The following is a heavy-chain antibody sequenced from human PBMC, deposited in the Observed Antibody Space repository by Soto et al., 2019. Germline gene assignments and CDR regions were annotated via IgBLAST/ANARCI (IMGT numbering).Heavy chain of an antibody. CDR3: AKDPLEGGWAARPGSWFDP. Sequence: NPSETLSLPCTFSEGSITGSSWSWIPQPAGRGLGWIERVYHPGYTTYNPCLRGRVTMSLDTSKNQSSVKVTSVTAADTAVYYCAKDPLEGGWAARPGSWFDPWGLGTLVTVSS. CDR1: EGSITGSS. D-gene: IGHD6-6*01. CDR2: VYHPGYT. J-gene: IGHJ5*01. V-gene: IGHV4-4*07.